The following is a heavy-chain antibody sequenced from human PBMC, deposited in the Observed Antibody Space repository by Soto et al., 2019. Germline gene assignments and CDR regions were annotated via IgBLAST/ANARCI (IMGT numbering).Heavy chain of an antibody. CDR2: ISFGGGNT. CDR1: GFTSSDYA. J-gene: IGHJ4*02. Sequence: GGSLRLSCVGSGFTSSDYAMTWVRQAPGKGLEWVATISFGGGNTYYADSLEGRFTISRDNSKNTLFLQMYDLRAEDTALYYCAKDGYCNGGSCYLYYLDSWGLGTPVTVSS. D-gene: IGHD2-15*01. V-gene: IGHV3-23*01. CDR3: AKDGYCNGGSCYLYYLDS.